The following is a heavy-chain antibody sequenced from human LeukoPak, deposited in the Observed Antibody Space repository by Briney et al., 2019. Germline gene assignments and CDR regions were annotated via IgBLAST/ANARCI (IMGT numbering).Heavy chain of an antibody. CDR3: ARVGSSWYHDY. J-gene: IGHJ4*02. Sequence: SETLSLTCTVSGGSISSGGYYWSWIRQPPGKGLEWIGYIYHSGSTYYNPSLKSRVTISVDRSKNQFSLKLSSVTAADTAVYYCARVGSSWYHDYWGQGTLVTVSS. CDR1: GGSISSGGYY. CDR2: IYHSGST. D-gene: IGHD6-13*01. V-gene: IGHV4-30-2*01.